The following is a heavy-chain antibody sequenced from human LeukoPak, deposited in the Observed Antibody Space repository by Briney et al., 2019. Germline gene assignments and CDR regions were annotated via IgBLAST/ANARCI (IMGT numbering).Heavy chain of an antibody. CDR3: AKDYTPYYYDSSGYYPSGAFDI. V-gene: IGHV3-9*03. Sequence: PGGSLRLSCAASGFTFDEYAMHWVRQAPGKGLEWVSGISWNSGSIGYADSVKGRFTISRDNAKNPLYLQMNSLRAEDMALYYCAKDYTPYYYDSSGYYPSGAFDIWGQGTMVTVSS. D-gene: IGHD3-22*01. CDR1: GFTFDEYA. J-gene: IGHJ3*02. CDR2: ISWNSGSI.